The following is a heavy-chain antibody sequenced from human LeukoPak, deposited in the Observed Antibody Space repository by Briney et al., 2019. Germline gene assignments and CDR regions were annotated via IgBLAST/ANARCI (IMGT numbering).Heavy chain of an antibody. CDR3: ATPTGTTDY. V-gene: IGHV3-48*04. J-gene: IGHJ4*02. Sequence: GGSLRLSCAASGFTFSSYSMNWVRQAPGKGLEWVSYISTSSSTIYYADSVKGRFTISRDNAKNTLYLQMNSLRAEDTAVYYCATPTGTTDYWGQGTLVTVSS. CDR2: ISTSSSTI. CDR1: GFTFSSYS. D-gene: IGHD1-1*01.